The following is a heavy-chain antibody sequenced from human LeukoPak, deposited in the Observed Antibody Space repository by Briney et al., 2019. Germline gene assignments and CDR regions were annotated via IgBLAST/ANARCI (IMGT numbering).Heavy chain of an antibody. Sequence: GGSLRLSCAASGFAFTSYAMNWVRQAPGKGLEWVSGISSSGDNTYYADSVKGRFTISRDNSKKTLYLQMNSLRAEDTAVYCCAKDRVAICGVVTTHWFDPWGQGTLVTVSS. CDR1: GFAFTSYA. V-gene: IGHV3-23*01. CDR2: ISSSGDNT. J-gene: IGHJ5*02. CDR3: AKDRVAICGVVTTHWFDP. D-gene: IGHD3-3*01.